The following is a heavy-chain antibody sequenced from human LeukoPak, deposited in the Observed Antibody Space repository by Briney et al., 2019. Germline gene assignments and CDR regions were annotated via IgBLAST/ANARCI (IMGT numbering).Heavy chain of an antibody. CDR1: GYTFINYA. J-gene: IGHJ4*02. CDR2: INPYNGDT. Sequence: GASVKVSCKASGYTFINYAIHWVRQAPGQRLEWMGWINPYNGDTEYSQKLQGRVSITMGTSASTAYMDLSTLRSEDTADYYCARGSSSDWPLEYWGRGILVTVSS. CDR3: ARGSSSDWPLEY. V-gene: IGHV1-3*01. D-gene: IGHD6-19*01.